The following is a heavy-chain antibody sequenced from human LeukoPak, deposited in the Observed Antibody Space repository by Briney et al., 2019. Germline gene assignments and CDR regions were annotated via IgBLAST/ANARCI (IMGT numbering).Heavy chain of an antibody. D-gene: IGHD6-19*01. CDR2: ISGGGST. J-gene: IGHJ4*02. Sequence: GGSLRLSCAASGFTFSSYDMSWVRQAPGKGLEWVSGISGGGSTYYADSVKGRFTISRDNSKNTLYLQINSLRAEDTAVFYCAKDRQWLALWGQGTLVTVSS. V-gene: IGHV3-23*01. CDR1: GFTFSSYD. CDR3: AKDRQWLAL.